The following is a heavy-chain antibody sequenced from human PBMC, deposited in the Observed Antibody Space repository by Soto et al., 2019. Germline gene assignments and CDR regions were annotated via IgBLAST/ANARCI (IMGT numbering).Heavy chain of an antibody. CDR3: ERVWSLNGRVWPFRY. D-gene: IGHD3-3*01. V-gene: IGHV1-69*13. J-gene: IGHJ4*02. Sequence: GASVKVSCKASGGTFSSYAISLVRHPPGQGREWMGGIIPIFGTANYAQKFQGRVTITADESTSTAYMELSSLRSEDTAVYYCERVWSLNGRVWPFRYWAQGTLVTLS. CDR1: GGTFSSYA. CDR2: IIPIFGTA.